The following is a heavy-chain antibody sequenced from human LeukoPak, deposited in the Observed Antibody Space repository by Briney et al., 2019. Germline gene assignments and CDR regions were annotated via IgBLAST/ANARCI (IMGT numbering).Heavy chain of an antibody. D-gene: IGHD1-26*01. CDR2: IKQDGGEI. J-gene: IGHJ4*02. CDR1: GFTFSTYW. V-gene: IGHV3-7*01. Sequence: GGSLRLSCAASGFTFSTYWMSWVRQAPGKGLEWVANIKQDGGEIYYVDSVKGRFTISRDNAKNSLYLQMNSLRAEDTAMYYCARDKIVGATLFDYWGQGTLVTVSS. CDR3: ARDKIVGATLFDY.